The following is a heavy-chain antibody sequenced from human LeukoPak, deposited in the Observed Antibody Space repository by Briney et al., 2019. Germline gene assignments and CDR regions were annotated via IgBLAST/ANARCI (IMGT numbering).Heavy chain of an antibody. CDR2: INHSGST. J-gene: IGHJ6*02. Sequence: SETLSLTCAVYGGSFSGYYWSWIRQPPGKGLEWIGEINHSGSTNYNPSLKSRVTTSVDTSKNQFSLKLSSVTAADTAVYYCARAAPDIVVVVAAYSDYYGMDVWGQGTTVTVSS. CDR1: GGSFSGYY. D-gene: IGHD2-15*01. CDR3: ARAAPDIVVVVAAYSDYYGMDV. V-gene: IGHV4-34*01.